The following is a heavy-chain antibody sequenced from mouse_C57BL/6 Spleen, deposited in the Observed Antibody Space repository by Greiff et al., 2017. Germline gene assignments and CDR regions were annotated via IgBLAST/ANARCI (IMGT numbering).Heavy chain of an antibody. Sequence: VQLQQSGPELVKPGASVKIPCKASGYTFTDYNMDWVKQSHGKSLEWIGDINPNNGGTIYNQKFKGKATLTVDKSSSTAYMELRSLTSEDTAVYDCARSRYYGYRLAYWGQGTLVTVSA. V-gene: IGHV1-18*01. CDR3: ARSRYYGYRLAY. CDR2: INPNNGGT. J-gene: IGHJ3*01. CDR1: GYTFTDYN. D-gene: IGHD2-2*01.